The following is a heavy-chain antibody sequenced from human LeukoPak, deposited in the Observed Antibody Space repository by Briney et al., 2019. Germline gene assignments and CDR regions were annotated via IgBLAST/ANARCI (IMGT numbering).Heavy chain of an antibody. CDR2: IWYDGSNK. CDR1: GFTFSSYA. Sequence: GGSLRLSCAASGFTFSSYAMSWVRQAPGKGLEWVAVIWYDGSNKYYADSVKGRFTISRDNSKNTLYLQMNSLRAEDTAVYYCASCFVWRDYYYYGMDVWGQGTTVTVSS. V-gene: IGHV3-33*08. D-gene: IGHD3-16*01. J-gene: IGHJ6*02. CDR3: ASCFVWRDYYYYGMDV.